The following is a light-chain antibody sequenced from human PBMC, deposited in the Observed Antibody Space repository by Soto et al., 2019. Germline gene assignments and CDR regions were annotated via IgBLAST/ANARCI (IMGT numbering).Light chain of an antibody. CDR3: QHYNTYPWT. J-gene: IGKJ1*01. Sequence: DFQMTQSPSTLSASVGDSVTITCRASQSISSWLAWYQQKPGKAPNLLIHKASHLESGVPSRFSGSGSGTEFTLTISSLQPGDFATYYCQHYNTYPWTFGQGTKVDIK. V-gene: IGKV1-5*03. CDR1: QSISSW. CDR2: KAS.